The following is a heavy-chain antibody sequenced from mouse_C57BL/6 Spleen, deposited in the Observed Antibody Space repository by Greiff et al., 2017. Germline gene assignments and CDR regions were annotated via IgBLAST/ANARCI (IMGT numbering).Heavy chain of an antibody. Sequence: EVQLQQSGPGMVKPSQSLSLTCTVTGYSITSGYDWHWIRHFPGNKLEWMGYISYSGSTNYNPSLKSRISITHDTSKNHFFLKLNSVTTEDTATYYCASERDGYYWYFDVWGTGTTGTVSS. CDR3: ASERDGYYWYFDV. CDR1: GYSITSGYD. V-gene: IGHV3-1*01. D-gene: IGHD2-3*01. CDR2: ISYSGST. J-gene: IGHJ1*03.